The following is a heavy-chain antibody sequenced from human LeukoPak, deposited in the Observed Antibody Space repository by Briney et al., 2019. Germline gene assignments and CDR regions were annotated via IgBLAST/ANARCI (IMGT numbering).Heavy chain of an antibody. V-gene: IGHV1-8*01. CDR3: ARVLQVNWFDP. Sequence: ASVKVSCTASGYTFTSYDINWVRQAPGQGLEWMGWMNPNSGNTGYAQKFQGRVTMTRNTSISTAYMELSSLRSEDTAVYYCARVLQVNWFDPWGQGTLVTVSS. CDR2: MNPNSGNT. J-gene: IGHJ5*02. CDR1: GYTFTSYD.